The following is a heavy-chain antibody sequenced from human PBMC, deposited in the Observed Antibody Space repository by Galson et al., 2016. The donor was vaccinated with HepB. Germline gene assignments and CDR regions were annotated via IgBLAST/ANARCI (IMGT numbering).Heavy chain of an antibody. CDR1: GFTFSTYG. CDR3: AKERGSRLTMVRGVLDPFDI. Sequence: LRLSCAASGFTFSTYGMHRVRQAPGKGLEWVALISYDGKSESYADSVKGRVTISRDNSKNTLYLQMSSLRAEDTAVYYCAKERGSRLTMVRGVLDPFDIWGQGTLVTVSS. CDR2: ISYDGKSE. J-gene: IGHJ3*02. D-gene: IGHD3-10*01. V-gene: IGHV3-30*18.